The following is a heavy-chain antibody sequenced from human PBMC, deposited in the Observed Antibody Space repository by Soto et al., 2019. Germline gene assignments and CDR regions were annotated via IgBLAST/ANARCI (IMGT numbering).Heavy chain of an antibody. V-gene: IGHV4-61*08. CDR1: DFSVSSDGSY. CDR2: VYYTGST. Sequence: QVQLQESGPGLVKPSETLSLSCTVSDFSVSSDGSYWSWIRQPPGKGLEWIGYVYYTGSTNYNPSLKSRVTIAVDTSKNQFTLKLRAVTAADTAVYYCARVPRHRYDCDYWGQGALVTVAS. J-gene: IGHJ4*02. D-gene: IGHD3-16*01. CDR3: ARVPRHRYDCDY.